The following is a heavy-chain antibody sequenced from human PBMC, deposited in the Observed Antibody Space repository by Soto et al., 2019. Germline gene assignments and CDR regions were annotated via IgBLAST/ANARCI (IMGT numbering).Heavy chain of an antibody. CDR1: GFTFSSYA. J-gene: IGHJ5*02. CDR3: AKGGLRYFDWPGGDWFDP. Sequence: TGGSLRLSCAASGFTFSSYAMSWVRQAPGKGLEWVSAISGSGGSTYYADSVKGRFTISRDNSKNTLYLQMNSLRAEDTAVYYCAKGGLRYFDWPGGDWFDPWGQGTLVTVS. V-gene: IGHV3-23*01. CDR2: ISGSGGST. D-gene: IGHD3-9*01.